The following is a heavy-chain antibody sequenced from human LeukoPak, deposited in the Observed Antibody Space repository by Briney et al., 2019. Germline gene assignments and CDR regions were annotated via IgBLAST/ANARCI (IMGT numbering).Heavy chain of an antibody. V-gene: IGHV3-53*01. CDR3: ARARNNYFDY. Sequence: GGSLRLSCAASGFTVSDNYMSWVRQAPGKGLEWVSVTYSGGNTNYADSVKGRFTISRDNSKNTLYLQMNSLRAEDTAVYYCARARNNYFDYWGQGTLVTVSS. CDR2: TYSGGNT. J-gene: IGHJ4*02. CDR1: GFTVSDNY.